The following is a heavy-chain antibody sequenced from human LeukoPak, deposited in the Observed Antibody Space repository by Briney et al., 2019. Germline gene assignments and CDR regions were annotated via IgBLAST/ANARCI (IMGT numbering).Heavy chain of an antibody. CDR1: GFTVSDSA. D-gene: IGHD5-12*01. Sequence: GGSLRLSCAASGFTVSDSAMIWVRQAPGKGLEWVSGITRSGTSTYYTDSVKGRFTISRDNSKNTLYLHMNSLRAEDTAVYYCAKGDSGYYAFDYWGPGTLVTVSS. V-gene: IGHV3-23*01. CDR2: ITRSGTST. CDR3: AKGDSGYYAFDY. J-gene: IGHJ4*02.